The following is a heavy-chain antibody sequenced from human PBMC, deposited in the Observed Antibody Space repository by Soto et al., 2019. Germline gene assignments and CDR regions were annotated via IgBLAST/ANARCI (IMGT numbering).Heavy chain of an antibody. CDR1: GYTFTSYY. J-gene: IGHJ5*02. Sequence: ASVKVSCKASGYTFTSYYMHWVRQAPGQGLEWMGIINPNGGSTSYAQKFQGRVTMTRDTSTSTAYMELSSLRSEDTAVYYCARARKNWFDPWGQGTLVTVSS. CDR2: INPNGGST. CDR3: ARARKNWFDP. V-gene: IGHV1-46*01.